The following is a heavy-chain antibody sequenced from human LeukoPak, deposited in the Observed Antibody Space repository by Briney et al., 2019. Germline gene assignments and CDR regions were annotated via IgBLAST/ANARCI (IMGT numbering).Heavy chain of an antibody. V-gene: IGHV4-39*07. D-gene: IGHD3-3*01. CDR2: INHSGST. CDR1: GGSISSTGYY. Sequence: PSETLSLTCTVSGGSISSTGYYWSWIRQPPGKGLEWIGEINHSGSTNYNPSLKSRVTISVDTSKNQFSLKLSSVTAADTAVYYCARWIRDFWSGGTYGMDVWGQGTTVTVSS. J-gene: IGHJ6*02. CDR3: ARWIRDFWSGGTYGMDV.